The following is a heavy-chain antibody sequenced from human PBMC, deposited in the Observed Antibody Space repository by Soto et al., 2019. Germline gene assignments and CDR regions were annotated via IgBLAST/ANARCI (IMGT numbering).Heavy chain of an antibody. CDR2: IYPGDSDT. Sequence: GESLKISCKGSGYSFTSYWIGWVRQMPGKGLDWMGIIYPGDSDTRYSPSFQGQVTISADRSISTAYLQWSSLKASDTAMYYCARLPLAAAYSDANSWGQGTLVTVSS. D-gene: IGHD6-13*01. CDR3: ARLPLAAAYSDANS. J-gene: IGHJ4*02. CDR1: GYSFTSYW. V-gene: IGHV5-51*01.